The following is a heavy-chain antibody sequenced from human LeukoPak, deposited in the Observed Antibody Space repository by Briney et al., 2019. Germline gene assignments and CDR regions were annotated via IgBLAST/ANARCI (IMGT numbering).Heavy chain of an antibody. D-gene: IGHD6-13*01. V-gene: IGHV4-39*07. J-gene: IGHJ3*02. CDR3: ARTPIAAHRQGAFDI. CDR1: GGSISSSGYF. CDR2: ISYSGST. Sequence: ASETLSLTCTVSGGSISSSGYFWGWIRQPPGKGLEWIGSISYSGSTYYNPSLNSRVTLSIDTSKNQFSLKLSSVTAADTAVYYCARTPIAAHRQGAFDIWGQGTMVTVSS.